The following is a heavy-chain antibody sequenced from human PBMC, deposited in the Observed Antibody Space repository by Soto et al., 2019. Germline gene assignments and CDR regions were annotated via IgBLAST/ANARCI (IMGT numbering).Heavy chain of an antibody. V-gene: IGHV4-39*07. D-gene: IGHD2-21*02. CDR1: GGSISASSYY. CDR3: ARDLWGYCGTDCYPLDV. J-gene: IGHJ6*02. Sequence: PSETLSLTCTVSGGSISASSYYWGWIRQPPGKGLEWIGSMDYSGSTVYNPSFKSRVTISVDTSKSQFSLRLNSVTAADTAVYYCARDLWGYCGTDCYPLDVWGQGTTVTVSS. CDR2: MDYSGST.